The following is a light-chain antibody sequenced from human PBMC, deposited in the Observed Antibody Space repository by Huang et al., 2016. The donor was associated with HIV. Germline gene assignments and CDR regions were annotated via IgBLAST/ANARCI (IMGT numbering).Light chain of an antibody. Sequence: DIVMTQSPDSLAVSLGERATINCKSSQSVLYSSNNKNYLAWYQQKPGQPPKLLIYGASTRESRVPDRFSGSGSGTDFTLTISSLQAEDVAVYYCQQYYSSPQTFGQGTKVEIK. V-gene: IGKV4-1*01. CDR3: QQYYSSPQT. CDR1: QSVLYSSNNKNY. J-gene: IGKJ1*01. CDR2: GAS.